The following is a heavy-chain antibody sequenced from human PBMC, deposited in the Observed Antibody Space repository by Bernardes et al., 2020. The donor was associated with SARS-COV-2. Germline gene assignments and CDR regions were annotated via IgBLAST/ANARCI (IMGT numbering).Heavy chain of an antibody. V-gene: IGHV1-18*01. CDR2: ITTYNDNT. Sequence: ASVKVSCKASGYTLNSYGISWVRQAPGQGLEWMGWITTYNDNTNYAQKFQGRVTMTTDTSTSTAYMELRSLRSDDTAVYYCARGSYDSRGYPSFDPWGQGTLVTVSS. J-gene: IGHJ5*02. CDR3: ARGSYDSRGYPSFDP. CDR1: GYTLNSYG. D-gene: IGHD3-22*01.